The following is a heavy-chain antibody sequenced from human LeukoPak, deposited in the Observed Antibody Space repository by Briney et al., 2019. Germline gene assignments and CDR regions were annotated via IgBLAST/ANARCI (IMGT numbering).Heavy chain of an antibody. D-gene: IGHD6-6*01. J-gene: IGHJ4*02. CDR3: AKLEKSDSRFDY. V-gene: IGHV3-7*01. CDR2: IKEDGSVK. Sequence: GGSLRLSCAASGITFSRYWMNWVRQAPGKGLEWVANIKEDGSVKNYVDSVRGRFTVSRDNAKNSLYLQMNSLRAEDTAVYYCAKLEKSDSRFDYWGQGTLVTVSP. CDR1: GITFSRYW.